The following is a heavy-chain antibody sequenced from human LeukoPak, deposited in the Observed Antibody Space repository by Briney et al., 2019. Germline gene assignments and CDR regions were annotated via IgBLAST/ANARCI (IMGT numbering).Heavy chain of an antibody. CDR2: IQYVGSKT. J-gene: IGHJ4*02. CDR1: GFSLSNYG. V-gene: IGHV3-30*02. D-gene: IGHD6-6*01. Sequence: PGGSLRLSCVASGFSLSNYGLHWVRQAPGKGLEWVAFIQYVGSKTYYADSVKGRFTITRDNSKNTLYLQMNSLRTEDTAVYYCAKPYSSSLRDPFDYWGQGALVTVSS. CDR3: AKPYSSSLRDPFDY.